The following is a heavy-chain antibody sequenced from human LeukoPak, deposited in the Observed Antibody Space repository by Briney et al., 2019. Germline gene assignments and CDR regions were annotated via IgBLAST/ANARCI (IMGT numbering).Heavy chain of an antibody. CDR2: ITSSGYT. J-gene: IGHJ4*02. CDR1: GFTFSTFT. Sequence: GGSLRLSCAASGFTFSTFTMTWVRQAPGKGLEWVSSITSSGYTYYVDSVKGRFTISRDNAKNSLYLQMNSLRAEDTAVYYCARDGSGWPQTFDYWGQGTLVTVSS. D-gene: IGHD6-19*01. V-gene: IGHV3-21*01. CDR3: ARDGSGWPQTFDY.